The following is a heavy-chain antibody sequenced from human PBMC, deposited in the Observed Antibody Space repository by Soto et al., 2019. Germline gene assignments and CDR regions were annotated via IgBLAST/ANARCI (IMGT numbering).Heavy chain of an antibody. D-gene: IGHD2-2*01. CDR2: FSGSGGNI. J-gene: IGHJ6*02. CDR3: AKDPPWTVGPLAMDV. V-gene: IGHV3-23*01. Sequence: PGGSLRLSCVASGFTFSTHAMSWFRQVPGKGLEWVSTFSGSGGNIYYGESVKGRFTISRDDPKNTLCLDMNSLRVEDTAVYYCAKDPPWTVGPLAMDVWGQGTTVTVSS. CDR1: GFTFSTHA.